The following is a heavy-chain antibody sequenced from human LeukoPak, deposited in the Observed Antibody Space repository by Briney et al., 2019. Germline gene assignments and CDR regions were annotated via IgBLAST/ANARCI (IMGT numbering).Heavy chain of an antibody. CDR1: GFTVGSNY. CDR3: ARDVDFWSGYYPAD. J-gene: IGHJ4*02. D-gene: IGHD3-3*01. V-gene: IGHV3-53*01. Sequence: PGGSLRLSCAASGFTVGSNYMSWVRQAPGKGLEWVSVIYSGGSTYYADSVKGRFTISRDNSKNTLYLQMNSLRAEDTAVYYCARDVDFWSGYYPADWGQGTLVTVSS. CDR2: IYSGGST.